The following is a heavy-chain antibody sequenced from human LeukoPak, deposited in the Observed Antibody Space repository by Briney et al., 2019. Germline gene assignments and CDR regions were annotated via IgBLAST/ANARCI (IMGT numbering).Heavy chain of an antibody. CDR3: AIVNLVATLPSDCCCMDY. J-gene: IGHJ6*02. V-gene: IGHV4-59*12. CDR1: GGSISSYY. CDR2: IYYSGST. Sequence: PSETLSLTCTVSGGSISSYYWSWIRQPPGKGLEWIGYIYYSGSTNYNPSLRSRVTISVDTSKNQFSLKLSSVTAADTAVYYCAIVNLVATLPSDCCCMDYWGQGTTVTVSS. D-gene: IGHD5-12*01.